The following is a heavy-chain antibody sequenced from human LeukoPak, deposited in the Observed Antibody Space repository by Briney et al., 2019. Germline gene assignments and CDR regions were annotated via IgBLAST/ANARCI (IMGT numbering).Heavy chain of an antibody. V-gene: IGHV1-18*01. Sequence: ASVKVSCKASGYTFISYAITWVRQAPGQGLEWMGWISAYNGNTNYAQKLQGRVTMTTDTSTNTAYMELRSLRSDDTAVYYCARLRTSTRWADYWGRGTLVTVSS. CDR2: ISAYNGNT. CDR1: GYTFISYA. J-gene: IGHJ4*02. CDR3: ARLRTSTRWADY. D-gene: IGHD2-15*01.